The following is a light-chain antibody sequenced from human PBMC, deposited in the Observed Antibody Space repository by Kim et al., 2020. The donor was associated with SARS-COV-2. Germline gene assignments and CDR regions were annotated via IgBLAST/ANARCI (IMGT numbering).Light chain of an antibody. CDR3: NSRDSSGTHYV. CDR1: SLRSYY. CDR2: GKN. J-gene: IGLJ1*01. V-gene: IGLV3-19*01. Sequence: SSELTQDPAVSVALGQTVRITCQGDSLRSYYASWYQQKPGQAPVLVIYGKNNWPSGIPDRFSGSSSGNTASLTITGAQAEDEADYYCNSRDSSGTHYVFG.